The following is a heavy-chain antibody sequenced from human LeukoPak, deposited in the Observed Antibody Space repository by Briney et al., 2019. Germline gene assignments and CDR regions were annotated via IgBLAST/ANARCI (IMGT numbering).Heavy chain of an antibody. J-gene: IGHJ3*02. D-gene: IGHD2-21*02. CDR1: GGSISSSSYY. CDR3: VRRVLTAIKGAFDI. V-gene: IGHV4-39*02. Sequence: SETLFLTCTVSGGSISSSSYYWGWIRQPPGKGLEWIGSMYYSGATYYGPSLKSRVTMSVDTSRNHFSLNLNSVTAADTAVYYCVRRVLTAIKGAFDIWGQGTMVTVSS. CDR2: MYYSGAT.